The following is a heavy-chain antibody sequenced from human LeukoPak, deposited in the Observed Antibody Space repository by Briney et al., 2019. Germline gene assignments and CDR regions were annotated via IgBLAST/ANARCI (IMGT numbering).Heavy chain of an antibody. J-gene: IGHJ5*02. Sequence: ASVKVSCKASGYTFTGYYRHWVRQAPGQGLEWMGWINPNSGGTNYAQKFQGRVTMTRDTSISTAYMELSRLRSDDTAVYYCARISFELRAPSFDPWGQGTLVTVSS. CDR2: INPNSGGT. CDR1: GYTFTGYY. D-gene: IGHD1-26*01. CDR3: ARISFELRAPSFDP. V-gene: IGHV1-2*02.